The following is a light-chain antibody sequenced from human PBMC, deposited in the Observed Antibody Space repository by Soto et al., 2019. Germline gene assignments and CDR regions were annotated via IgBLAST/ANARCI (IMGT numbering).Light chain of an antibody. CDR3: QQTYGTLYT. CDR2: SAA. CDR1: QSILNY. Sequence: DIQLTQSPSSLSASVGDRVIITCRASQSILNYLNWYQHKPGKAPRLLISSAASLRSGVPSRFSGSGSGTDFTLTISSLQPDDVATYYCQQTYGTLYTFGQGTKLEIK. J-gene: IGKJ2*01. V-gene: IGKV1-39*01.